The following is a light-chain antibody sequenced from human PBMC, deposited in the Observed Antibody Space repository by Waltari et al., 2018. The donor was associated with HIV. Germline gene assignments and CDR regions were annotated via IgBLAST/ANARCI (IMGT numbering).Light chain of an antibody. CDR2: RAS. Sequence: TWGASQSISSWLAWYQQKPGKAPKLVIYRASSLESGVPPRFSGSGSGTEFTLNISSLQPDDFATYFCQQYKSYPRTFGRGTKVEIK. V-gene: IGKV1-5*03. CDR1: QSISSW. CDR3: QQYKSYPRT. J-gene: IGKJ1*01.